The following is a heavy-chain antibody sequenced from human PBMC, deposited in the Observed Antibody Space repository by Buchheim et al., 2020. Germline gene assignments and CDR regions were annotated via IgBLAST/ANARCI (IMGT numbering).Heavy chain of an antibody. CDR1: GDSISSSPYY. J-gene: IGHJ4*02. D-gene: IGHD1-26*01. Sequence: QLQLQESGPGLVKPSETLSLTCTVSGDSISSSPYYWGWIRQPPGKGLEWIATFVNSGTTHYSQYLMGRITMTVDTSKNQFSLKLTSVTAADTAVYYCVTRRSGSYSEFWGLGTL. CDR3: VTRRSGSYSEF. CDR2: FVNSGTT. V-gene: IGHV4-39*01.